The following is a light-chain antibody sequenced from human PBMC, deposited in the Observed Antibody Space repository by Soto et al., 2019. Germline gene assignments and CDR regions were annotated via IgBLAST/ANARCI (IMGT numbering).Light chain of an antibody. CDR3: QQCNSAPYT. Sequence: DIQMTQSPSSLSASVGDRVTLTCRASQGISNYLVWYQQKPGKVPKLLIYAASTLQSGVPSRFSGSGSGTDFTLTISSLQPEDVATYYCQQCNSAPYTFGQGTKLEIK. V-gene: IGKV1-27*01. J-gene: IGKJ2*01. CDR1: QGISNY. CDR2: AAS.